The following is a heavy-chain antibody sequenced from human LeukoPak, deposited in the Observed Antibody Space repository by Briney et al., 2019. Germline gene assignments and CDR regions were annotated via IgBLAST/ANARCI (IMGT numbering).Heavy chain of an antibody. J-gene: IGHJ4*02. CDR1: GVTFRSYG. D-gene: IGHD5-12*01. Sequence: PGGYLRLSCAASGVTFRSYGMHWVRQAPGKGLEGVALISSDGNDKLYGDSVRGRFTISRDDSKSTLYLQMNSLRAEDTAVYYCTTKVIRGNSGDDYDDWGQGTLVTVSS. CDR3: TTKVIRGNSGDDYDD. V-gene: IGHV3-30*03. CDR2: ISSDGNDK.